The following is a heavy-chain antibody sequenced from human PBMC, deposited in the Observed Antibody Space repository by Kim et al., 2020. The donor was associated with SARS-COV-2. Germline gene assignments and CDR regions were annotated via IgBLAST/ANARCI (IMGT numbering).Heavy chain of an antibody. CDR3: ARRGRPSGYYYYYYGMDV. J-gene: IGHJ6*02. D-gene: IGHD6-25*01. Sequence: GGSLRLSCAASGFTFSDYYMSWIRQAPGKGLEWVSYISSSGSTIYYADSVKGRFTISRDNAKNSLYLQMNSLRAEDTAVYYCARRGRPSGYYYYYYGMDVWDQGTTVTVSS. CDR2: ISSSGSTI. CDR1: GFTFSDYY. V-gene: IGHV3-11*01.